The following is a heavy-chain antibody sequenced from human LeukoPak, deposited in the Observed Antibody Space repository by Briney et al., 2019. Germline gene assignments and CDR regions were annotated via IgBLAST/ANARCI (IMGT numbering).Heavy chain of an antibody. CDR3: ARDRGTRILDF. Sequence: GGSLRLSCAASGFTFSSYAMHWVRQAPGKGLEWVAVISYDGSNKYYADSVKGRFTTSRDNSKNTLYLQMNSLRAEDTAVYYCARDRGTRILDFWGQGTMVTVSS. CDR1: GFTFSSYA. J-gene: IGHJ3*01. V-gene: IGHV3-30-3*01. D-gene: IGHD2-15*01. CDR2: ISYDGSNK.